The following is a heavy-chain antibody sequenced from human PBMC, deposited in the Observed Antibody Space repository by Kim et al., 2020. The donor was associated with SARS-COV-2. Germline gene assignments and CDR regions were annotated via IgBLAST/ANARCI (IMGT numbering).Heavy chain of an antibody. CDR3: AKEEGSGYSSGWTYYYYGMDG. CDR1: GFTFSSYG. D-gene: IGHD6-19*01. CDR2: ISYDGSNK. J-gene: IGHJ6*02. V-gene: IGHV3-30*18. Sequence: GGSLRLSCAASGFTFSSYGMHWVRQAPGKGLEWVAVISYDGSNKYYADSVKGRFTISRDNSKNTLYLQMNSLRAEDTAVYYCAKEEGSGYSSGWTYYYYGMDGWGQGTTVTDSS.